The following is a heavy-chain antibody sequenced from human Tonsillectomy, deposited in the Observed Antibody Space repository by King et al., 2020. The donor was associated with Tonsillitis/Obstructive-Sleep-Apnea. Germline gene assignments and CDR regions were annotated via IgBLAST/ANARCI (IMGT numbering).Heavy chain of an antibody. CDR2: IDHSGRT. J-gene: IGHJ3*02. D-gene: IGHD3-3*01. CDR1: GGSFSGYY. V-gene: IGHV4-34*01. Sequence: HVQLQQWGPGLLKPSETLSLTCVVSGGSFSGYYWSWIRQPPGKGLEWIGEIDHSGRTNYNPSLKSRVTLSTDTSKTQFSLKLSSMTAADTAVYYCAREITTDAFDIWGQGTMVTVSS. CDR3: AREITTDAFDI.